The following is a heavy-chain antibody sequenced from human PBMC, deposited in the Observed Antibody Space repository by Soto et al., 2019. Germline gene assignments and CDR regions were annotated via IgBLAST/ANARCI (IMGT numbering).Heavy chain of an antibody. D-gene: IGHD6-19*01. V-gene: IGHV5-51*01. CDR2: IDPSDSQT. CDR3: ARQVSSGWYGNY. CDR1: GSTFATYW. Sequence: AQSLKISCQGSGSTFATYWIGCVRQMPSKGLEWMGIIDPSDSQTRYNPSFQGQVTMSVDKSSSTALLQWGSLKTSDTAMYYCARQVSSGWYGNYWGQGTMVTVSS. J-gene: IGHJ4*02.